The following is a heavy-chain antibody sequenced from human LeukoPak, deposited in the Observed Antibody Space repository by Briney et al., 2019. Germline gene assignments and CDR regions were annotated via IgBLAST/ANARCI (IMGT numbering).Heavy chain of an antibody. V-gene: IGHV5-51*01. Sequence: GESLKISCKGSGYSFTSYWIGWVRRMPGKGLGWMGIIYPGDSDTRYSPSFQGQVTISADKSISTAYLQWSSLKASDTAMYYCARPGDYDYVWGSSSSDYFDYWGQGTLVTVSS. CDR3: ARPGDYDYVWGSSSSDYFDY. J-gene: IGHJ4*02. CDR1: GYSFTSYW. CDR2: IYPGDSDT. D-gene: IGHD3-16*01.